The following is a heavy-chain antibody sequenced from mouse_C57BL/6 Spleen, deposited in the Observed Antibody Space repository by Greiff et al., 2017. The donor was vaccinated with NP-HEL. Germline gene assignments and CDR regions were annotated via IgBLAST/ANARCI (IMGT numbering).Heavy chain of an antibody. J-gene: IGHJ3*01. CDR3: TKERGRGFAY. CDR2: IDPEDGDT. V-gene: IGHV14-1*01. Sequence: EVQLQQSGAELVRPGASVKLSCTASGFNIKDYYMHWVKQRPEQGLEWTGRIDPEDGDTEYAPKFQGKATMTADTSSNTAYLQLSSLTSEDTAVYYCTKERGRGFAYWGQGTLVTVSA. CDR1: GFNIKDYY. D-gene: IGHD3-3*01.